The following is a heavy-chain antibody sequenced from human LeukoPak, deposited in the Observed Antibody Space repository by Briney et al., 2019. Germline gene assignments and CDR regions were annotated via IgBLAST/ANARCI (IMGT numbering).Heavy chain of an antibody. Sequence: GGSLRLSCTASGFTFGDYAMSWFRQAPGKGLEWVGFIRSKAYDGTTEYAASVKGRFTISRDDSKSIAYLQMNSLKTEDTAVYYCTRGRLQDWASPGRRFDYWGQGTLVTVSS. D-gene: IGHD2-15*01. CDR2: IRSKAYDGTT. CDR3: TRGRLQDWASPGRRFDY. CDR1: GFTFGDYA. J-gene: IGHJ4*02. V-gene: IGHV3-49*03.